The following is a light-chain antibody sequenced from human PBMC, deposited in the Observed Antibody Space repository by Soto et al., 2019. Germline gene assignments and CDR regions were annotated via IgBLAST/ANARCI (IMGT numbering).Light chain of an antibody. Sequence: DTVMTQSPATVSVSLGERATLSCRASETVSSNLAWYQHKPGQAPRILIYGASNRATGIPDRFSGSGSGTEFTRTISSLQSEDFAIYYCQQYHEWSRTFGQGTKVDIK. CDR2: GAS. V-gene: IGKV3-15*01. CDR3: QQYHEWSRT. CDR1: ETVSSN. J-gene: IGKJ1*01.